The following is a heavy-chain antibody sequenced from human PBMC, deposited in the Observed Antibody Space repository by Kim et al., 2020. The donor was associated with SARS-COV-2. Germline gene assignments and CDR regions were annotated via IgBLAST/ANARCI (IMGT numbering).Heavy chain of an antibody. J-gene: IGHJ4*02. D-gene: IGHD2-8*01. Sequence: GGSLRLSCAASGFTFSSYGMHWVRQAPGKGLEWVAVISYDGSNKYYADSVKGRFTISRDNSKNTLYLQMNSLRAEDTAVYYCAKAPSGYCTNGVCADFDYWGQGTLVTVSS. CDR1: GFTFSSYG. CDR2: ISYDGSNK. CDR3: AKAPSGYCTNGVCADFDY. V-gene: IGHV3-30*18.